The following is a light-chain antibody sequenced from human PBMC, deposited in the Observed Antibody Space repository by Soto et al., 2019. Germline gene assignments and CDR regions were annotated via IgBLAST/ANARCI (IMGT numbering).Light chain of an antibody. V-gene: IGKV1-5*01. J-gene: IGKJ1*01. CDR3: QQYSSYPWT. CDR1: KTISTW. Sequence: DIQMTQSPSTLSASVGDRVSITCRASKTISTWLAWYQQRPGKAPRLLIYDASTLESGVPSTFSGSGSGTEFTLTISSLQPDDFATYYCQQYSSYPWTFGHGTRVEIK. CDR2: DAS.